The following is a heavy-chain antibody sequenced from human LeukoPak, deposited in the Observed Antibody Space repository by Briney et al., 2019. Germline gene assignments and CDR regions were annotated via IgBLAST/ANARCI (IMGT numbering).Heavy chain of an antibody. CDR3: ARDYRRMWGAFDI. V-gene: IGHV3-48*03. D-gene: IGHD3-16*02. Sequence: GGSLRLSCAASGFTFSRYEMNWVRQAPGKGLEWVSYISSSGRGGSVIYYADSVKGRFTISRDNAKNSLYLQLNSLRAGDTAVYYCARDYRRMWGAFDIWGQGTMVTVSS. J-gene: IGHJ3*02. CDR1: GFTFSRYE. CDR2: ISSSGRGGSVI.